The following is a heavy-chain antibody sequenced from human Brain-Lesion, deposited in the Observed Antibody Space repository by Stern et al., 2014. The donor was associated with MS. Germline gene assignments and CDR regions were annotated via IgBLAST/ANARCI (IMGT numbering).Heavy chain of an antibody. Sequence: VQLVESGPGLVKPSGTLSLTCAVSGGSISSGNWWSWVRQSPGKRLEWIGEMYHSGITNYNPSLKSRVSISIDKSKNQFSLKVYSLTAADTAVYYCASNRGSGSFFDSWGQGSLVTVSS. D-gene: IGHD1-26*01. J-gene: IGHJ4*02. CDR2: MYHSGIT. CDR3: ASNRGSGSFFDS. V-gene: IGHV4-4*02. CDR1: GGSISSGNW.